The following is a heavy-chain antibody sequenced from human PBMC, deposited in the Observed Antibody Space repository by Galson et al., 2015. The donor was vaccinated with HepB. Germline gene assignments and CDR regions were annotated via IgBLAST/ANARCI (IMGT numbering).Heavy chain of an antibody. Sequence: SETLSLTCTVSGGPISSATYFLSWIRQPPGKGLEWIGSIYYSGSTYYNPSLKSRVTVSVDTSRKQFSLKLSSATAADTAVYYCARLVNDRSGYYWFAPWGQGTLVTVSS. D-gene: IGHD3-22*01. CDR3: ARLVNDRSGYYWFAP. CDR1: GGPISSATYF. V-gene: IGHV4-39*01. J-gene: IGHJ5*02. CDR2: IYYSGST.